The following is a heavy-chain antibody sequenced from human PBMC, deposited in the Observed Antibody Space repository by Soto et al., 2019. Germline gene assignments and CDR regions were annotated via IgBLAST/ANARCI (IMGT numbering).Heavy chain of an antibody. CDR2: IIPIFGTA. CDR1: GGTFSSYA. D-gene: IGHD5-18*01. V-gene: IGHV1-69*12. J-gene: IGHJ6*02. CDR3: ARDDVDTAMPYGMDV. Sequence: QVQLVQSGAEVKKPGSSVKVSCKASGGTFSSYAISWVRQAPGQGLEWMGGIIPIFGTANYAQKLQGRVTITADESTSTASMELSSLRSEDTAVYYCARDDVDTAMPYGMDVWGQGTTVTVSS.